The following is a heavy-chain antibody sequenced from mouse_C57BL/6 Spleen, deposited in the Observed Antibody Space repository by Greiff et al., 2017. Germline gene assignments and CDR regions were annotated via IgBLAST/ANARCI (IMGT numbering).Heavy chain of an antibody. V-gene: IGHV1-22*01. D-gene: IGHD2-4*01. CDR1: GYTFTDYN. CDR2: INPNNGGT. Sequence: EVKLVESGPELVKPGASVKMSCKASGYTFTDYNMHWVKQSHGKSLEWIGYINPNNGGTSYNQKFKGKATLTVNKSSSTAYMELRSLTSEDSAVYYCARDDDYEGAMDYWGQGTSVTVSS. CDR3: ARDDDYEGAMDY. J-gene: IGHJ4*01.